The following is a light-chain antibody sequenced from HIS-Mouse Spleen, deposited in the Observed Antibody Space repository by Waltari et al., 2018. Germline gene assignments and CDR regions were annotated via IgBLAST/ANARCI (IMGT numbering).Light chain of an antibody. CDR1: SSTLGGYNY. V-gene: IGLV2-14*01. J-gene: IGLJ1*01. CDR3: SSYTSSSTLV. Sequence: QSALPQPASVSGSPGQSITIPCPGTSSTLGGYNYFPWYHQHPGKAPKLMIYEVSNRPSGVSNRFSGSKSGNTASLTISGLQAEDEADYYCSSYTSSSTLVFGTGTKVTVL. CDR2: EVS.